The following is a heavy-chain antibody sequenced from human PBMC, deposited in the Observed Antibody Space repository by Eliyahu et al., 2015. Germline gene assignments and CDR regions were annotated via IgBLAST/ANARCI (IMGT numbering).Heavy chain of an antibody. V-gene: IGHV1-8*01. CDR1: GYTFXSYD. CDR3: ARGRKIKGGYDYGDY. D-gene: IGHD6-13*01. Sequence: QVQLVQSGAEVKKPGASVKXSXKAXGYTFXSYDINWVRQATGQGLEWMGWMNPNSGNTXYAQKFQGRVTMTRNTSISTAYMELSSLRSEDTAVYYCARGRKIKGGYDYGDYWGQGTLVTVSS. J-gene: IGHJ4*02. CDR2: MNPNSGNT.